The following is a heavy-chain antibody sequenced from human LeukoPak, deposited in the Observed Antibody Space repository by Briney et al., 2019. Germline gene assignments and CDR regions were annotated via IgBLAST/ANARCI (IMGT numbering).Heavy chain of an antibody. D-gene: IGHD3-10*01. CDR1: GGSISSGDYY. CDR2: IYYSGST. CDR3: ARDQVVRGSGSYILTYYHYGMDV. V-gene: IGHV4-30-4*01. Sequence: SQTLSLTCTVSGGSISSGDYYWSWIRQPPGKGLEWIGYIYYSGSTYNNPSLKSRVTISVDTSKNQFSLKLSSVTAADTAVYYCARDQVVRGSGSYILTYYHYGMDVWGQGTTVTVSS. J-gene: IGHJ6*02.